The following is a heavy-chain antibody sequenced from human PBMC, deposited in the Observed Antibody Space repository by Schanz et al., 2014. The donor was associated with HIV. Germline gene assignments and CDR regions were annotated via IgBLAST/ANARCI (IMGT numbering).Heavy chain of an antibody. J-gene: IGHJ6*02. CDR1: GFNFGDYA. V-gene: IGHV3-72*01. Sequence: EVQLVESGGGLVQPGGSLRLSCAASGFNFGDYAMHWVRQAPGKGLEWVARSRVKSDSYATEYAASVTGRFTISRDDSKNSVYLQMNSLNIEDTAVYYCRGYRFYYGVDFWGQGTTVTVS. CDR3: RGYRFYYGVDF. CDR2: SRVKSDSYAT. D-gene: IGHD5-18*01.